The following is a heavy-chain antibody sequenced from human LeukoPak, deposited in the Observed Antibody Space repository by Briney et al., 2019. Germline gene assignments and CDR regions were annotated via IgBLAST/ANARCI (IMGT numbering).Heavy chain of an antibody. CDR3: AKDTYGSGSYPGYYFDY. CDR2: ISCDGSNK. CDR1: GFTFSSYG. Sequence: GGSLRLSCAASGFTFSSYGMHWVRQAPGKGLEWVAVISCDGSNKYYADSVKGRFTISRDNSKNTLCLQMNSLRAEDTAVYYCAKDTYGSGSYPGYYFDYWGQGTLVTVSS. J-gene: IGHJ4*02. V-gene: IGHV3-30*18. D-gene: IGHD3-10*01.